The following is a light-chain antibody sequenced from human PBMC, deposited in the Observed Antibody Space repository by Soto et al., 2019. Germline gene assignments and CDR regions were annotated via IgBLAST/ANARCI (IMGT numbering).Light chain of an antibody. CDR3: QHRSIWPPTWT. Sequence: EIVLTQSPATLSLSPGERATLSCRASQTISSNYLAWYQQKPGQAPRLLIYDTSDRATGIPARFSGSGSGTDFTLPISRLEPEDFAVYYCQHRSIWPPTWTFGQGTKGEI. CDR2: DTS. V-gene: IGKV3-11*01. J-gene: IGKJ1*01. CDR1: QTISSNY.